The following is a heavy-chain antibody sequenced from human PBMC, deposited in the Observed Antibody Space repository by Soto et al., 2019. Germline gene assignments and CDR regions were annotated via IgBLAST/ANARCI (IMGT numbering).Heavy chain of an antibody. CDR3: ARDSMGCSSTSCYGGFDY. V-gene: IGHV3-33*01. CDR1: GFTFSSYG. Sequence: VQLVESGGGVVQPGRSLRLSCAASGFTFSSYGMHWVRQAPGKGLEWVAVIWYDGSNKYYADSVKGRFTISRDNSKNTLYLQMNSLRAEDTAVYYCARDSMGCSSTSCYGGFDYWGQGTLVTVSS. D-gene: IGHD2-2*01. J-gene: IGHJ4*02. CDR2: IWYDGSNK.